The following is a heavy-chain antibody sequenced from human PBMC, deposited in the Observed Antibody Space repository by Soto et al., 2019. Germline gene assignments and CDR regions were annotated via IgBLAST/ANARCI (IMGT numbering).Heavy chain of an antibody. CDR3: ARHTPAISISDH. CDR2: IYYSGST. J-gene: IGHJ4*02. V-gene: IGHV4-39*01. D-gene: IGHD2-15*01. CDR1: SISTYY. Sequence: SETLSLTCTVDSISTYYWGWIRQPPGKGLEWIGSIYYSGSTYYNPSLKSRVTISVDTSKNQFSLKLSSVTAADTAVYYCARHTPAISISDHWGQGTLVTVSS.